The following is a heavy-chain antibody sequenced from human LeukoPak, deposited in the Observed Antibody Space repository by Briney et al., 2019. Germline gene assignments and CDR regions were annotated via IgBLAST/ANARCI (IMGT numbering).Heavy chain of an antibody. Sequence: SETLSLTCAVYGGSFSGYYWSWIRQPPGKGLEWIGEINHSGSTNYNPSLKSRVTISVDTSKNQFSLKLSSVTAADTAVYYCARISLMYAVTRPIGWFDPWGQGTLVTVSS. D-gene: IGHD2-8*01. CDR1: GGSFSGYY. V-gene: IGHV4-34*01. J-gene: IGHJ5*02. CDR3: ARISLMYAVTRPIGWFDP. CDR2: INHSGST.